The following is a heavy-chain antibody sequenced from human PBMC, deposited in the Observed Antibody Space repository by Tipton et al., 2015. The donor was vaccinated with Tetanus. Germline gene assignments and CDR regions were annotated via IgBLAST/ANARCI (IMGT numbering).Heavy chain of an antibody. Sequence: QLVQSGAEVKKPGASVKVSCKASGYXSTKFAISWVRQAXXXXXXXXGWINAYNGNTNYAQKLQDKVTMITDTSTSTVYMDLRSLRSDDTAVYYCATDYFDTSGSPFDIWGQGTMVIVSS. CDR2: INAYNGNT. J-gene: IGHJ3*02. D-gene: IGHD3-22*01. CDR3: ATDYFDTSGSPFDI. CDR1: GYXSTKFA. V-gene: IGHV1-18*01.